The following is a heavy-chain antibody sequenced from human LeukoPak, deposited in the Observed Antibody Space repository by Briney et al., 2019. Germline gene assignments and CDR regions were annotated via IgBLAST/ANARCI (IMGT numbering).Heavy chain of an antibody. V-gene: IGHV3-33*01. CDR2: IWYDGSNK. Sequence: PGGSLRLSCAASGFTFSSYGMHWVRQAPGKGLEWVAVIWYDGSNKYYADSVKGRFTISRDNSKNTRYLQMNSLRAEDTAVYYCARGEAAGTEFGWFDPWGQGTLVTVSS. CDR3: ARGEAAGTEFGWFDP. D-gene: IGHD6-13*01. CDR1: GFTFSSYG. J-gene: IGHJ5*02.